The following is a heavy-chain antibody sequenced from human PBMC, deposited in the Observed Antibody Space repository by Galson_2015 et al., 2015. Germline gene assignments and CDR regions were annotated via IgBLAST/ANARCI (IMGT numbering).Heavy chain of an antibody. V-gene: IGHV3-7*03. CDR1: GFTFSDYW. Sequence: SLRLSCAPSGFTFSDYWMDWVRHAPGKGLEWVANIKRDGSENYSAASVKGRFTISRDNAKNSLYLQMNFLRAEDTAVYYCVRDRGGLIAAAGVFDYWGRGTLVTVSS. D-gene: IGHD6-13*01. CDR2: IKRDGSEN. CDR3: VRDRGGLIAAAGVFDY. J-gene: IGHJ4*02.